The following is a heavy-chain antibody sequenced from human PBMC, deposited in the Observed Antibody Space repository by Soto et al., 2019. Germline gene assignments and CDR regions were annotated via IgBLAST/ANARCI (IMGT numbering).Heavy chain of an antibody. CDR2: IKHDRSEI. V-gene: IGHV3-7*01. Sequence: GGSLRLSCAASGFALSNYWMTWVRQAPGKGLEWVASIKHDRSEIYYVDSVKGRFTISRDDAKNSVSLEMDSLSAEDTAVYYCATYSGYVLPMDVWGKGTMVTVSS. J-gene: IGHJ6*03. D-gene: IGHD5-12*01. CDR3: ATYSGYVLPMDV. CDR1: GFALSNYW.